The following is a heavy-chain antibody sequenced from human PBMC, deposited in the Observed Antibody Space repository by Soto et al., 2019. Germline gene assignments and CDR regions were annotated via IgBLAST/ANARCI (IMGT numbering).Heavy chain of an antibody. CDR2: IYYSGNT. CDR3: ARDIVVVVDAYFDI. D-gene: IGHD2-15*01. Sequence: QVQLQESGPGLVKPSQTLSLTCTVSGGSISSGGYYWSWIRQHPGKGLEWIGYIYYSGNTYYNPSLKSRVTISVDTSKNQFSLKLSSVTAADTAVYYCARDIVVVVDAYFDIWGQGTMVTVSS. V-gene: IGHV4-31*03. CDR1: GGSISSGGYY. J-gene: IGHJ3*02.